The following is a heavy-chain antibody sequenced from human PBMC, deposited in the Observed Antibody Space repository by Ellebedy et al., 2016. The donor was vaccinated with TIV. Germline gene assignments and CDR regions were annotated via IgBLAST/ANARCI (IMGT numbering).Heavy chain of an antibody. CDR3: ARPSSFTTDFDY. V-gene: IGHV3-66*04. J-gene: IGHJ4*02. Sequence: GGSLRLSCAASGFTFSSHAMDWVRQAPGKGLEWVSVIYSGGSTYYADSVKGRFTISRDNSKNTLYLQMNSLRAEDTAVYYCARPSSFTTDFDYWGQGTLVTVSS. CDR2: IYSGGST. CDR1: GFTFSSHA. D-gene: IGHD3-22*01.